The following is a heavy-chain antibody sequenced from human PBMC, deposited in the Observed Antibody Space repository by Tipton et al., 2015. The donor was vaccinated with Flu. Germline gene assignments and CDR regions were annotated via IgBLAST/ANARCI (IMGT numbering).Heavy chain of an antibody. D-gene: IGHD3-16*01. CDR3: TRGGAPGNFDF. CDR1: GYTFTGYY. CDR2: INPNSGNT. Sequence: QVQLVQSVAEVKKPGASVKVSCKASGYTFTGYYIHWVRQAPGQGLEWMGWINPNSGNTYYAQSFLGRVSMTRDTSISVSTAYMELSRLRSDDTAVYYCTRGGAPGNFDFWGQGTLVTVSS. V-gene: IGHV1-2*02. J-gene: IGHJ4*02.